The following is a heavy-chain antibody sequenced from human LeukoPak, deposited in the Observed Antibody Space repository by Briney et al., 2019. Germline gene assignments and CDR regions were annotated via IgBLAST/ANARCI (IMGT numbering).Heavy chain of an antibody. CDR1: GFTFDDYA. V-gene: IGHV3-43*02. CDR2: ISGDGGST. CDR3: AKGSGWYYYYGMDV. J-gene: IGHJ6*02. Sequence: PGGSLRLSCAASGFTFDDYAMHWARQAPGKGLEWVSLISGDGGSTYYADSVKGQFTISRDNSKNSLYLQMNSLRTEDTALYYCAKGSGWYYYYGMDVWGQGTTVTVSS. D-gene: IGHD6-19*01.